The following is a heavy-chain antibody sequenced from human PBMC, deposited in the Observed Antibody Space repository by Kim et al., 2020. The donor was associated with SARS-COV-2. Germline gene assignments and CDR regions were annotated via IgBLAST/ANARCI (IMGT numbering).Heavy chain of an antibody. D-gene: IGHD3-10*01. V-gene: IGHV5-51*01. CDR1: GYSFTNYW. Sequence: GESLKISCKTSGYSFTNYWIGWVRQMPGKGLEWMGIIYPGDSETRYNPSFEGQVTFSVDKSISTAYLQWNSLRASDTAIYYCARRGRYYDPLGYYHGEGHGGQGVRDTVFS. CDR2: IYPGDSET. J-gene: IGHJ4*02. CDR3: ARRGRYYDPLGYYHGEGH.